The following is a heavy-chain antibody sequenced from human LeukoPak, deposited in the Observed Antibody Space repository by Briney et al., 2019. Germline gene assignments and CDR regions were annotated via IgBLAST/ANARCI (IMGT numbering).Heavy chain of an antibody. CDR3: ARAGPGSGWYFDY. V-gene: IGHV1-18*01. J-gene: IGHJ4*02. CDR1: GYDFASVG. CDR2: ISPYNGNT. Sequence: ASVKVSCKASGYDFASVGITWARRAPGQGLEWMGWISPYNGNTRYAQKFQGRVAMTTDTSTTTAYMELKGLRFNDTAVYYCARAGPGSGWYFDYWGQGTLVTVSS. D-gene: IGHD6-19*01.